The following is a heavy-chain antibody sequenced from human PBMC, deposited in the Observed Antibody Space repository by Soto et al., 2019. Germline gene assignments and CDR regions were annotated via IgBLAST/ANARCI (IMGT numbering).Heavy chain of an antibody. J-gene: IGHJ5*02. CDR3: ARDNGREGCFDP. CDR2: ITSDSSTI. Sequence: LRLSCEASGFTFGRYSMNWVRQAPGKGLDWISYITSDSSTIYYADSVKGRFTISRDNDKNSLFLQMNSLRDEDTDMYYCARDNGREGCFDPWGQVTLVPFCS. CDR1: GFTFGRYS. D-gene: IGHD2-15*01. V-gene: IGHV3-48*02.